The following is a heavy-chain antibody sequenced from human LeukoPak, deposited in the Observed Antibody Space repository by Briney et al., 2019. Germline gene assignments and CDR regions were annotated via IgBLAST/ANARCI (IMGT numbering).Heavy chain of an antibody. V-gene: IGHV4-38-2*02. CDR2: IYHSGST. D-gene: IGHD3-10*01. CDR1: GYSISSGYY. CDR3: ARHGDGYGSGSYYYYYMDV. Sequence: SETLSLTCTVSGYSISSGYYWGWIRQPPGKGLEWIGSIYHSGSTYYNPSLKSRVTISVDTSKNQFSLKLSSVTAADTAVYYCARHGDGYGSGSYYYYYMDVWGKGTTVTISS. J-gene: IGHJ6*03.